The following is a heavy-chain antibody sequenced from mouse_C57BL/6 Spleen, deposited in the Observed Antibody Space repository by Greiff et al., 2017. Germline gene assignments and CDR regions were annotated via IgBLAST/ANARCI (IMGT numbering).Heavy chain of an antibody. J-gene: IGHJ2*01. CDR3: TSYDGYYGYFDY. CDR2: ISSGGDYI. D-gene: IGHD2-3*01. Sequence: EVMLVESGEGLVKPGGSLKLSCAASGFTFSSYAMSWVRQTPEKRLEWVAYISSGGDYIYYADTVKGRFTISRDNARNTLYLQMSSLKSEDTAMYYCTSYDGYYGYFDYWGQGTTLTVSS. V-gene: IGHV5-9-1*02. CDR1: GFTFSSYA.